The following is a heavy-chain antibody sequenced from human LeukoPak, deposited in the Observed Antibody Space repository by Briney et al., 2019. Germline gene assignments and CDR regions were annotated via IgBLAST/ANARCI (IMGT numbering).Heavy chain of an antibody. V-gene: IGHV4-34*01. D-gene: IGHD1-1*01. J-gene: IGHJ4*02. CDR3: ARGTTGTTDGYFDY. CDR1: GGSFSGYY. Sequence: PSETLSLTXAVYGGSFSGYYWSWIRQPPGKGLEWIGEINHSGSTNYHPSLKSRVTISVDTSKNQFSLKLSSVTAADTAVYYCARGTTGTTDGYFDYWGQGTLVTVSS. CDR2: INHSGST.